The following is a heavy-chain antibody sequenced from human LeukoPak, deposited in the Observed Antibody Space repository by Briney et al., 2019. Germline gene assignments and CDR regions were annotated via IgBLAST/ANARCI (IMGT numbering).Heavy chain of an antibody. CDR1: GFTFTNYA. V-gene: IGHV3-23*01. CDR2: ISGSGGRT. D-gene: IGHD3-22*01. Sequence: GGSLRLSCAASGFTFTNYALHWVRQAPGKGLEWVSAISGSGGRTYYADSVKGRFTISRDNSKNTLYLQMNSLRAEDTAVYYCAKEENYYDSSGYRHNAYWGQGTLVTVSS. J-gene: IGHJ4*02. CDR3: AKEENYYDSSGYRHNAY.